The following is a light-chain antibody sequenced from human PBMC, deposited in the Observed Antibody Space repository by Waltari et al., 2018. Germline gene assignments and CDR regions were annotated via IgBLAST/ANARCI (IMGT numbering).Light chain of an antibody. J-gene: IGKJ1*01. Sequence: DIQMTQSPSSLSASVGDRVPNSCRASQSISSYLNWYQQEPGKAPKLLIYAASSLQSGVPSRFSGSGSGTDFTLTISSLQPEDFATYYCQQSYSTPWTFGQGTKVEIK. CDR2: AAS. V-gene: IGKV1-39*01. CDR1: QSISSY. CDR3: QQSYSTPWT.